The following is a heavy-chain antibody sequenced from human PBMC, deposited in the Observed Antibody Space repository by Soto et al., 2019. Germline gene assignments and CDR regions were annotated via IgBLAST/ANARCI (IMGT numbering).Heavy chain of an antibody. D-gene: IGHD6-13*01. CDR1: GYTFTSYD. V-gene: IGHV1-8*01. Sequence: ASVKVSCKASGYTFTSYDINWVRQATGQGLEWMGWMNPNSGNTGYAQKFQGGVTMTRNTSISTAYMELSSLRSEDTAVYYCARAAAGINYYYYYYMDVWGKGTTVTVSS. J-gene: IGHJ6*03. CDR2: MNPNSGNT. CDR3: ARAAAGINYYYYYYMDV.